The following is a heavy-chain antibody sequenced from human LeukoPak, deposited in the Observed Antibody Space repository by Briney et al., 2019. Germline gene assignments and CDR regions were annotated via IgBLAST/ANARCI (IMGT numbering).Heavy chain of an antibody. CDR1: GYTFISNG. D-gene: IGHD2-2*01. Sequence: ASVKVSCKASGYTFISNGISWVRQAPGQELEWMGWISTHNGNTDYAQKLQGRVTMTTDTSTSTAYMELRSLRSDDTAVYYCARGAPAAIFRFDPWGQGTLVTVSS. CDR2: ISTHNGNT. V-gene: IGHV1-18*01. J-gene: IGHJ5*02. CDR3: ARGAPAAIFRFDP.